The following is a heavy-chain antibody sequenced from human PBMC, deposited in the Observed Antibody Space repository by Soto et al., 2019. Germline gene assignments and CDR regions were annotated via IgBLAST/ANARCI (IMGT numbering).Heavy chain of an antibody. J-gene: IGHJ2*01. Sequence: GGSLRLSCAASGFTFSIYSMDWVRQAPGKGLEWVSYISTSSSIYYADSVKGRFTISRDNAKNSLYLQVNSLTDEDTAVYYCAREAAATLWYFDLWGRGTVVTVSS. V-gene: IGHV3-48*02. D-gene: IGHD2-15*01. CDR3: AREAAATLWYFDL. CDR2: ISTSSSI. CDR1: GFTFSIYS.